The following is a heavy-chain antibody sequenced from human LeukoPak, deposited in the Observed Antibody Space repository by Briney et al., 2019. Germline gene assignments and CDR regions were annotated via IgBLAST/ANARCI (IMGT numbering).Heavy chain of an antibody. Sequence: ASVKVCCKASGYTFTGYYMHWVRQAPGQGLEWMGWINPNSGGTNYAQKFQGRVTMTRDTSISTAYMELSRLRSDDTAVYYCAREYDSSGYSYYGMDVWGQGTTVTVSS. D-gene: IGHD3-22*01. CDR3: AREYDSSGYSYYGMDV. CDR1: GYTFTGYY. J-gene: IGHJ6*02. CDR2: INPNSGGT. V-gene: IGHV1-2*02.